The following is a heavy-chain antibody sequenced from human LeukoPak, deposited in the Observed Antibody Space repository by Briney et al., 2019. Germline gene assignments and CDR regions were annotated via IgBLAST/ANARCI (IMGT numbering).Heavy chain of an antibody. J-gene: IGHJ6*02. D-gene: IGHD6-13*01. CDR2: ISGSGSSA. CDR1: GFTFSSYA. V-gene: IGHV3-23*01. CDR3: AKDLDIAAPGMDV. Sequence: GGSLRLSCAASGFTFSSYAMTWVRQAPGEGLQWVSDISGSGSSAYYADSVRGRFTISRDNSKNTLYLQMNSLRAEDTAVYHCAKDLDIAAPGMDVWGQGTTVTVSS.